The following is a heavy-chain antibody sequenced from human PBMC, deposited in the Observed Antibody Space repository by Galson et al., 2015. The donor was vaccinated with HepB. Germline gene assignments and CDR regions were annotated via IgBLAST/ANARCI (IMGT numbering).Heavy chain of an antibody. J-gene: IGHJ3*02. Sequence: QSGAEVKKPGASVQVSCKTSGYTFRSYGISWVRQAPGQGLEWMGWISAHNGKTEYAQKFRDRVTMTTDTSTNTAYMELRSLRSDDTAMYFCARDGDYNDNSNWGGDAIDIWGQGTKVTVSS. D-gene: IGHD3-22*01. CDR3: ARDGDYNDNSNWGGDAIDI. V-gene: IGHV1-18*01. CDR2: ISAHNGKT. CDR1: GYTFRSYG.